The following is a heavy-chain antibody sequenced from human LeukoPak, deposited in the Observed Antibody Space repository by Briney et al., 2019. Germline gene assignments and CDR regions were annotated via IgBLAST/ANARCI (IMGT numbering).Heavy chain of an antibody. J-gene: IGHJ4*02. CDR1: GYTFTTYG. Sequence: ASMKVSCEASGYTFTTYGISWVRQAPGQGLEWMGWINTQTDQTYYAQKVQGRATMATDRSTSTAYLELRSLGSDDTAVYFCARKGCFGDCYLFDLWGQGSLVTVSS. D-gene: IGHD2-21*02. V-gene: IGHV1-18*01. CDR2: INTQTDQT. CDR3: ARKGCFGDCYLFDL.